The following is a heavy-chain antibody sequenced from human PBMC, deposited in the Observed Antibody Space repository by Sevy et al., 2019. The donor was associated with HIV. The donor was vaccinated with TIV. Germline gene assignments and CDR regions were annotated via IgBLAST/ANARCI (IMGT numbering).Heavy chain of an antibody. CDR3: ASEGGYSYGLNWFDP. CDR2: IIPIFGTA. CDR1: GGTFSSYA. D-gene: IGHD5-18*01. V-gene: IGHV1-69*13. Sequence: ASVKVSCKASGGTFSSYAISWVRQAPGQGLEWMGGIIPIFGTANYAQKFQGRVTITADESTSTAYMELSSLRSEDTAVYYCASEGGYSYGLNWFDPWGQGTLATVSS. J-gene: IGHJ5*02.